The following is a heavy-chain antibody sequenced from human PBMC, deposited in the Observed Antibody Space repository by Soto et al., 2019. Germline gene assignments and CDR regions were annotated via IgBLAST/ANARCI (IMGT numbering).Heavy chain of an antibody. CDR1: GGSFSGYY. V-gene: IGHV4-34*01. D-gene: IGHD3-10*01. CDR3: ARGRGRVKYYYGMDV. Sequence: SETLSLTCAVYGGSFSGYYWSWIRQPPGKGLEWIGEINHSGSTNYNPSLKSRVTISVDTSKNQFSLKLSSVTTADTAVYYCARGRGRVKYYYGMDVWGQGTTVTVSS. J-gene: IGHJ6*02. CDR2: INHSGST.